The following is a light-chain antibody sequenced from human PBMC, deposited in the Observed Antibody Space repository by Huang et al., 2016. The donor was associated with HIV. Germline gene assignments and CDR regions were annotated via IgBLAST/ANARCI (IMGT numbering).Light chain of an antibody. CDR1: RSVGNN. CDR3: QQYNDWPPWYT. Sequence: IVMTQSPATLSVSPGERATLSCRASRSVGNNLAWYQKKVGQAPRLRIYGASTRATGIAARFSGSGSGTDFTLTISSLQSEDFAVYYCQQYNDWPPWYTFGQGTKLEIK. V-gene: IGKV3-15*01. CDR2: GAS. J-gene: IGKJ2*01.